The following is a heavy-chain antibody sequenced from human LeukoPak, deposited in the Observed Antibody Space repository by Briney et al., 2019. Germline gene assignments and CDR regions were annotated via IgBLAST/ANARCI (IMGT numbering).Heavy chain of an antibody. Sequence: GGSLRLSCAASGFTFSIYSMSWVRQAPGKGLEWVSSISSSSSYIYYADSVKGRFTISRDNAKNSLYLQMNSLRAEDTAVYYCARDLPREGIDYWGQGTLVTVSS. J-gene: IGHJ4*02. V-gene: IGHV3-21*01. CDR1: GFTFSIYS. CDR3: ARDLPREGIDY. D-gene: IGHD3-10*01. CDR2: ISSSSSYI.